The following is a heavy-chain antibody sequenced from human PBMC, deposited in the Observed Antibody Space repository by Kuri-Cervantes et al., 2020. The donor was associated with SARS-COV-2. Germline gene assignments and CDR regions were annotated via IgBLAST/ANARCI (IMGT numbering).Heavy chain of an antibody. J-gene: IGHJ5*02. V-gene: IGHV4-30-4*08. CDR1: GGSVSSGSYY. CDR2: MSYSGNT. D-gene: IGHD6-13*01. Sequence: SETLSLTCTASGGSVSSGSYYWSWIRQPPGKGLEWIGYMSYSGNTYYNPSLKSRVSISVDTSKNQFSLKLSSVTAADTAMYYCAREVVTAAGIWFDPWGQGTLVTVSS. CDR3: AREVVTAAGIWFDP.